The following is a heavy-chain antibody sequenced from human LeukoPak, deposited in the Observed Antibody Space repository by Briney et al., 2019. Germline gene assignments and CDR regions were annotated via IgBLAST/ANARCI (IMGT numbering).Heavy chain of an antibody. CDR1: DYSISSGYY. D-gene: IGHD5-12*01. V-gene: IGHV4-38-2*02. Sequence: PSETLSLTCTVSDYSISSGYYWGWIRQPPGKGLEWIGSIYHSGSTYYNPSLKSRVTISVDTSKNQFSLKLSSVTAADTAIYYCARGWMGWFDLWGQGTLGTVSS. CDR2: IYHSGST. CDR3: ARGWMGWFDL. J-gene: IGHJ5*02.